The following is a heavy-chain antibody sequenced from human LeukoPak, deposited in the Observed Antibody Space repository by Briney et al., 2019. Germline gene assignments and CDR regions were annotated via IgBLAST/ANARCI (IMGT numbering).Heavy chain of an antibody. CDR2: INWNGGST. V-gene: IGHV3-20*04. CDR3: ARRADSSGYYYDYYYYMDV. J-gene: IGHJ6*03. Sequence: PGGSLRLSCAASGFTFDDYGMSWVRQAPGKGLEWVSGINWNGGSTGYADSVKGRFTISRDNAKNSLYLQMNSLRAEDTALYSCARRADSSGYYYDYYYYMDVWGKGTTVTVSS. D-gene: IGHD3-22*01. CDR1: GFTFDDYG.